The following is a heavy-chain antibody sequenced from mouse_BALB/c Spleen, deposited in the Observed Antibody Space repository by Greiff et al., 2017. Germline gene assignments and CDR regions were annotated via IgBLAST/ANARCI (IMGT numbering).Heavy chain of an antibody. CDR2: IWGGGST. D-gene: IGHD2-4*01. CDR3: ASTMITTRPYAMDY. CDR1: GFSLSRYS. J-gene: IGHJ4*01. V-gene: IGHV2-6-4*01. Sequence: VQLVESGPGLVAPSQSLSITCTVSGFSLSRYSVHWVRQPPGKGLEWLGMIWGGGSTDYNSALKSRLSISKDNSKSQVFLQMNSLQTDDTAMYCCASTMITTRPYAMDYWGQGTSVTVSS.